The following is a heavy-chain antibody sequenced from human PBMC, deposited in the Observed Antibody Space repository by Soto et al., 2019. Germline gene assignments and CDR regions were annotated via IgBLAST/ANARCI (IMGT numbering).Heavy chain of an antibody. J-gene: IGHJ4*02. CDR2: ISSTARNAT. CDR3: ARRGMTAFDY. Sequence: EVQLVESGGGLVQPGGSLRLSYAASGFTFSDYSMNWLRQAPGKGLEWVSYISSTARNATYYADSVRGRFTISRDNAKNSLYLQMSSLRDEDAAVYYCARRGMTAFDYWGQGSLVTVSS. D-gene: IGHD3-16*01. V-gene: IGHV3-48*02. CDR1: GFTFSDYS.